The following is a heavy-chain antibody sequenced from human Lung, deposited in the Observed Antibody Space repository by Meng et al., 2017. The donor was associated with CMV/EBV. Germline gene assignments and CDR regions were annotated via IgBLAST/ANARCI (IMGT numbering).Heavy chain of an antibody. Sequence: VLVGESGGDSVKAGGVLILSCAGSRFTFSNAWMSWVRQAPGKELEWVGRIKSKTDGETADYNAPVKGRFTISRDDSKNTLYLQMNSLKTEDTAIYYCIWNDLGDYWGQGTLVTVSS. CDR3: IWNDLGDY. D-gene: IGHD1-1*01. CDR2: IKSKTDGETA. CDR1: RFTFSNAW. J-gene: IGHJ4*02. V-gene: IGHV3-15*01.